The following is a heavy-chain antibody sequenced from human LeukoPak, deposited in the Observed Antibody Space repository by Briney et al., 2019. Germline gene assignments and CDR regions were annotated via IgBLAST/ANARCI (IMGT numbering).Heavy chain of an antibody. CDR1: GGSFSGYY. CDR2: INHSGST. D-gene: IGHD6-13*01. J-gene: IGHJ4*02. CDR3: ARRIRGYSSSWLRYFDY. V-gene: IGHV4-34*01. Sequence: PSETLSLTCAVYGGSFSGYYWSWIRQPPGKGLEWIGEINHSGSTNYNPSLKSRVTISVDTSKNQFSLKLSSVTAADTAVYYCARRIRGYSSSWLRYFDYWGQGTLVTVSS.